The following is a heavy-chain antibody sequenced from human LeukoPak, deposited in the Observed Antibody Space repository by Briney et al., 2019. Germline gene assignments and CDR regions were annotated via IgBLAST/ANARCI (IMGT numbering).Heavy chain of an antibody. D-gene: IGHD6-6*01. Sequence: GGSLTLSCAASGFTFSDYYMTWIRQTPGKGLEYLSNISGSGSDIIYADSVKGRFTISRDNAKNSLYLQMNSLRVDDSAVYYCARTARLLASWGQGTLVTVSS. J-gene: IGHJ4*02. CDR2: ISGSGSDI. CDR1: GFTFSDYY. CDR3: ARTARLLAS. V-gene: IGHV3-11*04.